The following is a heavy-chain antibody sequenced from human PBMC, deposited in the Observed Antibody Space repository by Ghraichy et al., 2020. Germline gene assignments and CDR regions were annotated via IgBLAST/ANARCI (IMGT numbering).Heavy chain of an antibody. D-gene: IGHD3-22*01. J-gene: IGHJ4*02. CDR2: ISGSINTI. CDR3: ARLYSTGYRYFDY. Sequence: GSLRLSCFDSGVTFSTYSMSWVRQAPGKGLEWISYISGSINTIYYADSVKGRFTVSSDNAKKSLHLQMNSLREEDTAVYYCARLYSTGYRYFDYWGPGTLLTVSP. CDR1: GVTFSTYS. V-gene: IGHV3-48*02.